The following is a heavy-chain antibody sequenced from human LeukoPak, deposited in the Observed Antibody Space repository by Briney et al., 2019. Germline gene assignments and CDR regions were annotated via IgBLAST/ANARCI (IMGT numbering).Heavy chain of an antibody. J-gene: IGHJ3*02. CDR3: AKEISMAVAGTRYDAFDI. D-gene: IGHD6-19*01. CDR2: ISGSGGST. V-gene: IGHV3-23*01. Sequence: EVSLTLSCSASGFTFSSYAMSWLPQAPGKGLEWGTAISGSGGSTYYADSVKGRFTISRDNSKNTLYLQMNSLRAEDTAVYYCAKEISMAVAGTRYDAFDIWGEGTMVTVSS. CDR1: GFTFSSYA.